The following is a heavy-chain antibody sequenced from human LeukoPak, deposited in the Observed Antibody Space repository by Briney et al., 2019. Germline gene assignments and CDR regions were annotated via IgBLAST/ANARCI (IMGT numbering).Heavy chain of an antibody. CDR1: GGSISSSSYY. V-gene: IGHV4-39*07. Sequence: SETLSLTCTVSGGSISSSSYYWGWIRQPPGKGLEWIGSIYYSGSTYYNPSLKSRVTISVDTSKNQFSLKLSSVTAADTAVYYCARGSGSYSYYYYYYMDVWGKGTTVTVSS. CDR2: IYYSGST. CDR3: ARGSGSYSYYYYYYMDV. D-gene: IGHD3-10*01. J-gene: IGHJ6*03.